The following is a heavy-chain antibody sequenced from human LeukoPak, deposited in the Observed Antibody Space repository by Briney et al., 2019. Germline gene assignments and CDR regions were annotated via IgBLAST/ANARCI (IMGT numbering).Heavy chain of an antibody. J-gene: IGHJ4*02. D-gene: IGHD2-15*01. V-gene: IGHV5-51*01. CDR3: ARLAYCSGGSCRITYYFDY. Sequence: GGALQISGQGSGYLFTSYWIGRGRQRPGKGLEGMGIIYPGDSDTKNSPSFQGQVTISAGKSIRTAYLQWSSLKASDTAMYYCARLAYCSGGSCRITYYFDYWGQGTLVTVSS. CDR2: IYPGDSDT. CDR1: GYLFTSYW.